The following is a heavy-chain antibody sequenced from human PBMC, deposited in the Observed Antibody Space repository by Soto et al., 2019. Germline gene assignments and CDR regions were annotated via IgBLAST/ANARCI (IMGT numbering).Heavy chain of an antibody. V-gene: IGHV3-23*01. CDR3: AKEQAPRFLEWLLWNGDSN. CDR1: GFTFSSYA. CDR2: ISGSGGST. D-gene: IGHD3-3*01. Sequence: GGSLRLSCAASGFTFSSYAMSWVRQAPGKGLEWVSAISGSGGSTYYADSVKGRFTISRDNSKNTLYLQMNSLRAEDTAVYYCAKEQAPRFLEWLLWNGDSNSGQGTLVTVSS. J-gene: IGHJ4*02.